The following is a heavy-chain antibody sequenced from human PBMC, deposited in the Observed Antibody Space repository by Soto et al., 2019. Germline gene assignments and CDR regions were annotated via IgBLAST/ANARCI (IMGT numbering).Heavy chain of an antibody. J-gene: IGHJ6*02. D-gene: IGHD2-2*01. Sequence: EVQLVESGGGLVQPGGSLRLSCAASGFTFSSHSMNWVRQAPGKGLEWVSYISLNLQTIYYADSVKGRFTISRDNAKNSLYLQMTTLRAEDTAVYYCTRDLTGYAMDVWGQGTTVTVSS. CDR3: TRDLTGYAMDV. CDR1: GFTFSSHS. V-gene: IGHV3-48*03. CDR2: ISLNLQTI.